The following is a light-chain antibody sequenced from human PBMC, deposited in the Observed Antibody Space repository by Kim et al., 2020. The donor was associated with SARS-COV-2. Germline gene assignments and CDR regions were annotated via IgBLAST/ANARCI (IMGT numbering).Light chain of an antibody. CDR1: SLRGYY. CDR3: NSRDSSGSPYV. J-gene: IGLJ1*01. V-gene: IGLV3-19*01. Sequence: AWGQTVRITCQGDSLRGYYASWYQQRPGPAPVLVVYGRNNRPSGIPDRFSGSTSGNIASLTITGAQAEDEAEYFCNSRDSSGSPYVFGSGTKVTVL. CDR2: GRN.